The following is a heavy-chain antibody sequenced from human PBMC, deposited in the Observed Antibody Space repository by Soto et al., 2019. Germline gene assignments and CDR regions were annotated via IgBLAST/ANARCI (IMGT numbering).Heavy chain of an antibody. CDR3: ARVENYDILTGYPSYYYYYMDV. Sequence: GGSLRLSCAASGFTFSSYSMNWVRQAPGKGLEWVSSISSSSSYIYYADSVKGRLNISRDNAKNSLYLQMNSLKAEDTAVYYCARVENYDILTGYPSYYYYYMDVWGKGTTVTVSS. CDR2: ISSSSSYI. J-gene: IGHJ6*03. D-gene: IGHD3-9*01. V-gene: IGHV3-21*01. CDR1: GFTFSSYS.